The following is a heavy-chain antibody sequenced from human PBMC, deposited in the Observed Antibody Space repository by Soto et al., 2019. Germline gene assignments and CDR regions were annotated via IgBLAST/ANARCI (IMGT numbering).Heavy chain of an antibody. D-gene: IGHD2-2*01. CDR3: ARDGCSSTSCYEEVPDY. V-gene: IGHV1-3*01. Sequence: ASVKVSCKAFGYTFTSYAMHWVRQAPGQRLEWMGWINAGNGNTKYSQKSQGRVTITRDTSASTAYMELSSLRSEDTAVYYCARDGCSSTSCYEEVPDYWGQGTLVTVSS. J-gene: IGHJ4*02. CDR1: GYTFTSYA. CDR2: INAGNGNT.